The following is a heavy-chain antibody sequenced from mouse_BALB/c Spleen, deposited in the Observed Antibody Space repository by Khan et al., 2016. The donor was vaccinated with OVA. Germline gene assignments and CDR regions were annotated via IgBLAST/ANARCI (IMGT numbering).Heavy chain of an antibody. Sequence: QIQLVQSGPELKKPGETVQISCKASGFTFTNYGMNWVKQAPGKGLKWMGWINTSTGEPSFADDFKGRFAFSLETSASTAYLQFNSLKNEDTATYFWAGVGYNGTIDYWGQGTSVTVSA. CDR3: AGVGYNGTIDY. CDR1: GFTFTNYG. D-gene: IGHD2-14*01. CDR2: INTSTGEP. J-gene: IGHJ4*01. V-gene: IGHV9-3-1*01.